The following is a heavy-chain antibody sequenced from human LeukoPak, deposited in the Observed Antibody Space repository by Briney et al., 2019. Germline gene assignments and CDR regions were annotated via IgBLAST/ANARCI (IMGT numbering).Heavy chain of an antibody. CDR1: GFTFSSYA. CDR2: ISCSGGST. D-gene: IGHD3-22*01. Sequence: GGSLRLSCAASGFTFSSYAMSWVRQAPGKGLEWVSAISCSGGSTYYADSVKGRFTISRDNSKNTLYLQMNSLRAEDTAVYYCAKDLSPYYYDSTGYWGQGTLVTVSA. V-gene: IGHV3-23*01. J-gene: IGHJ4*02. CDR3: AKDLSPYYYDSTGY.